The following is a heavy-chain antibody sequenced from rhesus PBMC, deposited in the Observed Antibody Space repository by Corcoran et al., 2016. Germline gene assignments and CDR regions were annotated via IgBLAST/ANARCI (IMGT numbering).Heavy chain of an antibody. D-gene: IGHD5-12*01. V-gene: IGHV1S2*01. Sequence: VQLVQSGAEVKKPGSSVQLSCQASGYPFTDFYIPWVRQAPRQGLDGMGCINPYNDNTNYAQTLKGRVTMTRDTSTSTAYLELTSLRSEDTAVYYCARGDRAPVLWGQGVVVTVSS. J-gene: IGHJ6*01. CDR3: ARGDRAPVL. CDR2: INPYNDNT. CDR1: GYPFTDFY.